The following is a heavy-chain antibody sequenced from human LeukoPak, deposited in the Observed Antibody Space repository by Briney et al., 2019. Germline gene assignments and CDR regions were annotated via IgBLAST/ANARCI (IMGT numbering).Heavy chain of an antibody. V-gene: IGHV3-74*01. CDR3: VRTTGWPDC. CDR2: FNSDGSNT. J-gene: IGHJ4*02. Sequence: GGSLRFSCVASGFPFSSYWVHWVRQVQGKGLVWVSRFNSDGSNTVYADSAKGRFTISRDNAKNTLYLQMNSLRAEDTAVYYCVRTTGWPDCWGQGTLVTVSS. D-gene: IGHD6-19*01. CDR1: GFPFSSYW.